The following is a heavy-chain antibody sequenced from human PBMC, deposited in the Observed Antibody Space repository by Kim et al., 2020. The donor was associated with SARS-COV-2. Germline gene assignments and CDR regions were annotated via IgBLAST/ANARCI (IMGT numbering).Heavy chain of an antibody. J-gene: IGHJ4*02. V-gene: IGHV3-48*03. CDR3: ASLVVVPAAIGHY. D-gene: IGHD2-2*01. Sequence: YDDSVKGRFTISRDNAKNSLYLQMNSLRAEDTAVYYCASLVVVPAAIGHYWGQGTLVTVSS.